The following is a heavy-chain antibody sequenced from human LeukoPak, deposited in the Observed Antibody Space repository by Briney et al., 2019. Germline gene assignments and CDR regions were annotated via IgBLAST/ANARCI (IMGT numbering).Heavy chain of an antibody. Sequence: GGSLRLSCAASGFTFSSYSMNWVRQAPGKGLEWVSYISSSSSTIYYADSVKGRFTISRDNAKNSLYLQMNSLRAEDTAVYYCARDLGFDYWGQGTLVTVSS. CDR2: ISSSSSTI. V-gene: IGHV3-48*04. CDR3: ARDLGFDY. J-gene: IGHJ4*02. CDR1: GFTFSSYS.